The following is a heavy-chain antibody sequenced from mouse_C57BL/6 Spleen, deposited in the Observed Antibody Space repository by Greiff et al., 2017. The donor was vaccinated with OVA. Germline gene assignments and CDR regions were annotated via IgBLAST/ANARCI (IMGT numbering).Heavy chain of an antibody. J-gene: IGHJ4*01. CDR1: GYTFTDYN. CDR3: ARAETGTDHDAMDY. Sequence: EVQLQQSGPELVKPGASVKMSCKASGYTFTDYNMHWVKQSHGKSLEWIGYINPNNGGTSYNQKFKGKATLTVNKSSSTAYMELRSLTSEDTVVSYCARAETGTDHDAMDYWGQGTSVTVSS. CDR2: INPNNGGT. V-gene: IGHV1-22*01. D-gene: IGHD4-1*01.